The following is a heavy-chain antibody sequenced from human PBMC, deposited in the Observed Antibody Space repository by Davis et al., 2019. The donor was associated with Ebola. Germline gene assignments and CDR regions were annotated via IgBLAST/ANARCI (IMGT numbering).Heavy chain of an antibody. Sequence: GESLKISCAASGFTFSSYGMHWVRQAPGKGLEWVAVIWYDGSNKYYADSVKGRFTISRDNSKNTLYLQMNSLRAEDTAVYYCAKDNFILFAVESFDYWGQGTLVTVSS. CDR3: AKDNFILFAVESFDY. CDR2: IWYDGSNK. CDR1: GFTFSSYG. J-gene: IGHJ4*02. D-gene: IGHD6-19*01. V-gene: IGHV3-33*06.